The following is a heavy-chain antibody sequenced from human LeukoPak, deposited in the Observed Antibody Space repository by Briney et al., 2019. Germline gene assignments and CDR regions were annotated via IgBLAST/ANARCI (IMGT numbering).Heavy chain of an antibody. V-gene: IGHV1-69*05. D-gene: IGHD1-26*01. J-gene: IGHJ3*02. CDR2: IIPIFGTA. CDR3: ARGGRGHALDI. CDR1: GGTFSSYA. Sequence: SVKVSCKASGGTFSSYAISWVRQAPGQGLEWMGGIIPIFGTANYAQKFQGRVTMTRDTSTSTVYLELSSLRSEDTAVYYCARGGRGHALDIWGQGTMVTVSS.